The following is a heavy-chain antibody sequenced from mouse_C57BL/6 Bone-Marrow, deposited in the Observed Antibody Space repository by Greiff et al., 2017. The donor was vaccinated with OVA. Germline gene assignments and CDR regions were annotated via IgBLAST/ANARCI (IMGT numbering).Heavy chain of an antibody. J-gene: IGHJ3*01. V-gene: IGHV1-64*01. CDR2: IHPNSGST. CDR3: AVYDGYYSWFAY. CDR1: GYTFTSYW. Sequence: QVQLQQSGAELVKPGASVKLSCKASGYTFTSYWMHWVKQRPGQGLEWIGMIHPNSGSTNYNEKFKSKATLTVDKSSSTAYMQLSSLTSEDSAVYYCAVYDGYYSWFAYWGQGTLVTVSA. D-gene: IGHD2-3*01.